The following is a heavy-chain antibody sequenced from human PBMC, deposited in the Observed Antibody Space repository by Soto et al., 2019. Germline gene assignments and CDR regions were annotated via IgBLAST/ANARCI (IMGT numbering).Heavy chain of an antibody. CDR1: GFTFSSYA. D-gene: IGHD6-13*01. Sequence: GGSLRLSCAASGFTFSSYAMSWVRQAPGKGLEWVSAISGSGGSTYYADSVKGRFTISRDNSKNTLYLQMNSLRAEDTAVYYCAKVAAAGTFSSYYGMEVWGQGTTVTVSS. CDR2: ISGSGGST. J-gene: IGHJ6*02. V-gene: IGHV3-23*01. CDR3: AKVAAAGTFSSYYGMEV.